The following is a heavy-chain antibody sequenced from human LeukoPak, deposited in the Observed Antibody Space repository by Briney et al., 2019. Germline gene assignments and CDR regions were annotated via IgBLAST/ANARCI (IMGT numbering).Heavy chain of an antibody. CDR3: ARDEWELEKGYAFDI. Sequence: GGSLRLSCAASGFTFSSYWMHWARQAPGKGLVRVSRINSDGSSTSYADSVKGRFTISRDNAKNTLYLQMNSLRAEDTAVYYCARDEWELEKGYAFDIWGQGTMVTVSS. D-gene: IGHD1-26*01. V-gene: IGHV3-74*01. J-gene: IGHJ3*02. CDR2: INSDGSST. CDR1: GFTFSSYW.